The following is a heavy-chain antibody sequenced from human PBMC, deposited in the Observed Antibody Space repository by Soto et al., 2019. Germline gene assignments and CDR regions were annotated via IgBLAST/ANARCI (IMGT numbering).Heavy chain of an antibody. D-gene: IGHD3-10*01. CDR3: AIFREPSS. Sequence: GGSLRLSCAASGFTFSRIWMNWVRQDPGKGLVWVSRVNTDGSITNYADSVRGRFSISRDNAKNILYLQMNSLRAEDTSVYYCAIFREPSSRGRGTLVTVSS. V-gene: IGHV3-74*01. CDR2: VNTDGSIT. J-gene: IGHJ4*02. CDR1: GFTFSRIW.